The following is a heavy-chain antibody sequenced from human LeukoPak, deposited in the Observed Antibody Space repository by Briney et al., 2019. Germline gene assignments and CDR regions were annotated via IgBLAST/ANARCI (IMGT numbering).Heavy chain of an antibody. CDR2: IKQDGSEK. V-gene: IGHV3-7*01. Sequence: GGSLRLSCAASGFTFSSYWMSWVRQAPGKELEWVANIKQDGSEKYYVDSVKGRFTISRDNAKNSLYLQMNSLRAEDTAVYYCARDFCSSTSCFYDPWGQGTLVTVSS. J-gene: IGHJ5*02. CDR1: GFTFSSYW. D-gene: IGHD2-2*01. CDR3: ARDFCSSTSCFYDP.